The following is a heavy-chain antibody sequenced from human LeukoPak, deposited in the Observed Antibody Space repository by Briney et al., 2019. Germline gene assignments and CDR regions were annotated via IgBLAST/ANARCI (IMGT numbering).Heavy chain of an antibody. CDR1: GGSISGHY. J-gene: IGHJ4*02. CDR2: FYYSGTT. Sequence: SETLSLTCTVSGGSISGHYWSWIRRPPGKRLEWIGYFYYSGTTNHNPSLKSRVTMSVDTSKNQISLKLSSVTAADTAVYYCARGYDFWSGYWDYWGQGTLVTVSS. D-gene: IGHD3-3*01. V-gene: IGHV4-59*11. CDR3: ARGYDFWSGYWDY.